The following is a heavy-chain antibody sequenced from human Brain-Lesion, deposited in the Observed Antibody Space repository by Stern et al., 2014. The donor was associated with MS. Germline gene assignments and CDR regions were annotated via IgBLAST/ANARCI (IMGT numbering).Heavy chain of an antibody. CDR1: GYTLTELS. V-gene: IGHV1-24*01. J-gene: IGHJ4*02. D-gene: IGHD1-26*01. CDR3: ATLSPGAGGNYYRHFDY. CDR2: FDPEDGET. Sequence: DQLVESGAEVKKPGASVKVSCKVSGYTLTELSMHWVRQAPRKGLEWMGGFDPEDGETIYAQKFQGRVTMTEDTSTDTAYMELSSLRSEDTAVYYCATLSPGAGGNYYRHFDYWGQGTLVTDSS.